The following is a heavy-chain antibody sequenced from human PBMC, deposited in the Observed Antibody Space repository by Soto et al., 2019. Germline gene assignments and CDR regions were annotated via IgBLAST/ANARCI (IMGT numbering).Heavy chain of an antibody. V-gene: IGHV3-23*01. CDR3: AKDREGYCSSTSCHSIQGWFDP. Sequence: LEWVSAISGSGGSTYYADSVKGRFTISRDNSKNTLYLQMNSLRAEDTAVYYCAKDREGYCSSTSCHSIQGWFDPWGQGTLVTVS. D-gene: IGHD2-2*01. CDR2: ISGSGGST. J-gene: IGHJ5*02.